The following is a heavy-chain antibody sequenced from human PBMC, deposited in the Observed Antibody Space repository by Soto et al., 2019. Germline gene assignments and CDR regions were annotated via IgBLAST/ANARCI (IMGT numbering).Heavy chain of an antibody. V-gene: IGHV1-8*01. CDR3: AERSSWYKGGNDAFDI. CDR2: MNPNSGNT. Sequence: VASVKVSCKASGYTFTSYDINWVRQATGQGLEWMGWMNPNSGNTGYAQKFQGRVTMTRNTSISTAYMELSSLRSEDTAVYYCAERSSWYKGGNDAFDIRGQGTMVTVSS. CDR1: GYTFTSYD. J-gene: IGHJ3*02. D-gene: IGHD6-13*01.